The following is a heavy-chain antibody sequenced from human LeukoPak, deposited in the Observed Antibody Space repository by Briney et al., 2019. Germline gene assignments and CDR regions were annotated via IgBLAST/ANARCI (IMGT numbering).Heavy chain of an antibody. CDR3: VRTGGYTSFDC. J-gene: IGHJ4*02. CDR1: GGSFSGYY. D-gene: IGHD2-8*02. Sequence: PSETLSLTCAVYGGSFSGYYWSWIRQPPGKGLEWIGEINHSGSTNYNPSLKSRVTISVDTSKNQLSLKLRSGTAADTAVYFCVRTGGYTSFDCRGQGTLVTVSS. CDR2: INHSGST. V-gene: IGHV4-34*01.